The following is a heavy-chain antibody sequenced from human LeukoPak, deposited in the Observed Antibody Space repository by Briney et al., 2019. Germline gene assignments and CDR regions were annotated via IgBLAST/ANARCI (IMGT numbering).Heavy chain of an antibody. J-gene: IGHJ5*02. CDR3: ARGPTLVDDYVWGSYRWNNWFDP. D-gene: IGHD3-16*02. CDR2: INPNSGGT. V-gene: IGHV1-2*02. CDR1: GYTFTGYY. Sequence: ASVKVSCKASGYTFTGYYMHWVRQAPGQGLEWMGWINPNSGGTNYAQKFQGRVTMTRDTSISTAYMELSRLRSDDTAVYYCARGPTLVDDYVWGSYRWNNWFDPWGQGTLVTVSS.